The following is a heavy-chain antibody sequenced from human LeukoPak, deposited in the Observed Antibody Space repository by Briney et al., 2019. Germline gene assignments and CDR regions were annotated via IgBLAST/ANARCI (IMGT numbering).Heavy chain of an antibody. V-gene: IGHV4-39*07. J-gene: IGHJ4*02. CDR3: ARGSSGWYFLDY. CDR2: IYYSGST. Sequence: SETLSLTCTVSGGSISSSSYYWGWIRQPPGTGLEWIGSIYYSGSTYYNPSLKSRVTISVDTSKNQFSLKLSSVTAADTAVYYCARGSSGWYFLDYWGQGTLVTVSS. D-gene: IGHD6-19*01. CDR1: GGSISSSSYY.